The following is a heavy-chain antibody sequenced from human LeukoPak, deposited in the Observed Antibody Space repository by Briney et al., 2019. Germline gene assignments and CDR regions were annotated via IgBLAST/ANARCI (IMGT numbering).Heavy chain of an antibody. CDR1: GIIVSDNY. CDR3: ARVHFPYGDFDY. V-gene: IGHV3-53*01. J-gene: IGHJ4*02. Sequence: GGSLRVSCAASGIIVSDNYMSWVRQTPGKGLEWVSTLYPAGDTYFADSVRGRFTISRDISKNTVYLQMGSLRAEDTAVYFCARVHFPYGDFDYWGQGALVTVSS. D-gene: IGHD4-17*01. CDR2: LYPAGDT.